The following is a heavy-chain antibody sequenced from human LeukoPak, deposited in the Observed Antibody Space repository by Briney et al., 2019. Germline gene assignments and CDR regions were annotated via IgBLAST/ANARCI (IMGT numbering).Heavy chain of an antibody. D-gene: IGHD2-15*01. Sequence: PGGSLRLSCAASGFTFSSYAMSWVRQAPGKGLEWVSAISGSGGSTYYADSVKGRFTISRDNSKNTLYLQMNSLRAEDTAVYYCARDIGYCSGGSCYDFDYWGQGTLVTVSS. CDR2: ISGSGGST. J-gene: IGHJ4*02. V-gene: IGHV3-23*01. CDR1: GFTFSSYA. CDR3: ARDIGYCSGGSCYDFDY.